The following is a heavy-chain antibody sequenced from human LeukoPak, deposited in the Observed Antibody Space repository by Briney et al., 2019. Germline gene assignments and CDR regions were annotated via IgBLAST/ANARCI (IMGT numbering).Heavy chain of an antibody. D-gene: IGHD3-10*01. CDR1: GYTFSNYG. V-gene: IGHV1-18*01. J-gene: IGHJ4*02. CDR3: GSSFLGGSGSYLDY. Sequence: VASVKVSCKTSGYTFSNYGITWVRQAPGQGLEWMGWISTYNGNTNYAQKVQGRITMTTDTSTNTAYMELRSLRSDDTAVYYCGSSFLGGSGSYLDYWGQGTLVTVSS. CDR2: ISTYNGNT.